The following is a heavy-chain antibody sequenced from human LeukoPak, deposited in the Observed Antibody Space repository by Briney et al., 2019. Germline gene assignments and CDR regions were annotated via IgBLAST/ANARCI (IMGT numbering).Heavy chain of an antibody. CDR1: GGSVSSGRYD. D-gene: IGHD3-3*01. CDR2: IYTSGST. J-gene: IGHJ4*02. CDR3: ARALLEWLLVFDY. V-gene: IGHV4-61*02. Sequence: PSQTLSLTWTVSGGSVSSGRYDWGRIRQRAGKGLQWIGRIYTSGSTKYHRTPKSRFTITVDRSKNLFSLKLSSVTAADTAVYYCARALLEWLLVFDYWGQGTLVSVSS.